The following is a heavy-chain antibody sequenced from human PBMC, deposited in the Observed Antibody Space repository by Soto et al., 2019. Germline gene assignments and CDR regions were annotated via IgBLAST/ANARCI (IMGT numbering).Heavy chain of an antibody. D-gene: IGHD6-6*01. J-gene: IGHJ6*02. CDR1: GYSFTSYW. CDR2: IDPSDSYT. Sequence: PGESLKISCKGSGYSFTSYWISWVRQMPGKGLEWMWRIDPSDSYTNYSPSFQGHVTISADKSISTAYLQWSSLKASDTAMYYCARQEIAARTYYYYGMDVWGQGTTVTVSS. CDR3: ARQEIAARTYYYYGMDV. V-gene: IGHV5-10-1*01.